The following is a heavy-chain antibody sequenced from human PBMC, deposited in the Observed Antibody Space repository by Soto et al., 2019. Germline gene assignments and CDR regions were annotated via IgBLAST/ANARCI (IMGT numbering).Heavy chain of an antibody. D-gene: IGHD2-15*01. CDR3: ATSLIVVVAYAFDI. Sequence: ASVKVSCKVSGYTLTELSMHWVRQAPGKGLEWMGGFDPEDGETIYAQKFKGRVTMTEDTSTDTAYMELSSLRSEDTAVYYCATSLIVVVAYAFDIWGQGTMVTVSS. CDR2: FDPEDGET. J-gene: IGHJ3*02. V-gene: IGHV1-24*01. CDR1: GYTLTELS.